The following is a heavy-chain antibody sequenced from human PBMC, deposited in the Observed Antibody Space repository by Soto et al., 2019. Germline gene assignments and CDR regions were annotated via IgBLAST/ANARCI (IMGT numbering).Heavy chain of an antibody. CDR1: GYTFTSYD. J-gene: IGHJ4*02. Sequence: GASVKVSCKASGYTFTSYDINWVRQATGQGLEWMGWMNPNSGNTGYAQKFQGRVTMTRNTSISTAYMELSSLRSEDTAVYYCAKTLKIKSISVAGTGLYYFDYWGQGTLVTVSS. V-gene: IGHV1-8*01. CDR3: AKTLKIKSISVAGTGLYYFDY. CDR2: MNPNSGNT. D-gene: IGHD6-19*01.